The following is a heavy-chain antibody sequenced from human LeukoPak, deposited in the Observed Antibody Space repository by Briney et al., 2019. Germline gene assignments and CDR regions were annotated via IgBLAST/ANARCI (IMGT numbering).Heavy chain of an antibody. CDR2: INHSGST. Sequence: SETLSLTCAVYGGSFSGYYWSWIRQPPGKGLEWIGEINHSGSTNYNPSLKSRVTISVDTSKNQFSLKLSSVTAADTAVYYCARMGYDYAWGSQPYTAWGQGTLVTVSS. CDR1: GGSFSGYY. V-gene: IGHV4-34*01. J-gene: IGHJ5*02. CDR3: ARMGYDYAWGSQPYTA. D-gene: IGHD3-16*01.